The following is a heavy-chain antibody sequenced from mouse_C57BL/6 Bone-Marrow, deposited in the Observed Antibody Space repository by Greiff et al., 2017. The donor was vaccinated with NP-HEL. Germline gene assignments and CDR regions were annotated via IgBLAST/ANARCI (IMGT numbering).Heavy chain of an antibody. Sequence: EVHLVESGPELVKPGDSVKISCKASGYSFTGYFMNWVMQSHGKSLEWIGRINPYNGDTFYNQKFKGKATLTVDKSSSTAHMELRSLTSEDSAVYYCARRGDYYGSGAMDYWGQGTSVTVSS. D-gene: IGHD1-1*01. CDR3: ARRGDYYGSGAMDY. CDR1: GYSFTGYF. J-gene: IGHJ4*01. CDR2: INPYNGDT. V-gene: IGHV1-20*01.